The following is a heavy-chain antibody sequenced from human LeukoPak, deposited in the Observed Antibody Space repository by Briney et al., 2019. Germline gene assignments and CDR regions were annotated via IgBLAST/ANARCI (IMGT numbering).Heavy chain of an antibody. CDR1: GYTFTSSA. D-gene: IGHD1-14*01. CDR3: ARDEGITKPFVD. J-gene: IGHJ4*02. Sequence: ASVKVSCKASGYTFTSSAMNWVRQAPGQGLEFMGWINTNTGNPTYAQGFTGRFVSSLDTSVNTAYLQISSLKAEDTAVYYCARDEGITKPFVDWGQGTLVTISS. V-gene: IGHV7-4-1*02. CDR2: INTNTGNP.